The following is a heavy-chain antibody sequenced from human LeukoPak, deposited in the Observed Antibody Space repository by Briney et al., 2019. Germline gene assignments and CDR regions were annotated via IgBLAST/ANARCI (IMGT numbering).Heavy chain of an antibody. V-gene: IGHV3-11*04. CDR2: ISSGGSAI. J-gene: IGHJ4*02. CDR3: ARDVDGREDY. CDR1: GFIFSGYY. Sequence: GGSLRLSCAASGFIFSGYYMSWIRQAPGKGLEWISYISSGGSAIHYADSVKGRFTISRDNAENSPYLQMNSLRAEDTAVYYCARDVDGREDYWGQGTLVTVSS. D-gene: IGHD1-26*01.